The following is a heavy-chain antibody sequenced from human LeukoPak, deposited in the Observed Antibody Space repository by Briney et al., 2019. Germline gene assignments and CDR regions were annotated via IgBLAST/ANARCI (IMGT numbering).Heavy chain of an antibody. CDR3: AKEDYGDFTNEPDY. D-gene: IGHD4-17*01. Sequence: SETLSLTCTVSGFSMTSGCYWVWFRQPPGKGLEWIGSVYHTGVTFYSPSLTSRVTISVDTSKNQFSLKLTSVTAADTAVYYCAKEDYGDFTNEPDYWGQGILVTVSS. CDR1: GFSMTSGCY. J-gene: IGHJ4*02. V-gene: IGHV4-38-2*02. CDR2: VYHTGVT.